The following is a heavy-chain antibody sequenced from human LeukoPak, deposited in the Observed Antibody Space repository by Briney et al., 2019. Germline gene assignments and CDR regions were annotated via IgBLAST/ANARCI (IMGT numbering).Heavy chain of an antibody. V-gene: IGHV4-39*07. CDR3: AWGVRGSSYYYMDV. D-gene: IGHD3-10*01. J-gene: IGHJ6*03. CDR1: GCSISSNSYF. CDR2: IYDSGKT. Sequence: SETLSLTCTVSGCSISSNSYFWGWIRQPPGKGLEWIVSIYDSGKTYYNPSLKSRVTILVDTSKNQFSLKLSSVTAADTAVYYCAWGVRGSSYYYMDVWGKGTTVTVSS.